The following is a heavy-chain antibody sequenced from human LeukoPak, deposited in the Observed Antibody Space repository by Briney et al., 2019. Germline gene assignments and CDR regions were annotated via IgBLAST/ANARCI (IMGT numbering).Heavy chain of an antibody. D-gene: IGHD3-3*01. CDR3: ARGGTYYEMDSYYGMDV. CDR1: GFTFSSYA. J-gene: IGHJ6*02. V-gene: IGHV3-30-3*01. CDR2: MSYDGSNK. Sequence: GGSLRLSCAASGFTFSSYAMHWVRQAPGKGLEWVAVMSYDGSNKYYAEYVEGRFTISRDNSKNTLYLQMNSLRAEDTAVYYCARGGTYYEMDSYYGMDVWGQGTTVTVSS.